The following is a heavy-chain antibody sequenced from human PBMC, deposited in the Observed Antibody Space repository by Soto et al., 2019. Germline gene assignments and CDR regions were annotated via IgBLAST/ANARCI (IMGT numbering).Heavy chain of an antibody. CDR3: ARGLITGSLYSGRCYSFAP. V-gene: IGHV4-34*01. J-gene: IGHJ5*02. CDR1: GESFSGYI. Sequence: QVQLQQSGAGLLKPSETLSLTCAVYGESFSGYIWTWIRQTPGKGLQWIGQINHSASAYYNPSLKGRLTISVHTSTGICPLELLSVPAADTAAYYCARGLITGSLYSGRCYSFAPWGQGTQVTVSS. D-gene: IGHD2-15*01. CDR2: INHSASA.